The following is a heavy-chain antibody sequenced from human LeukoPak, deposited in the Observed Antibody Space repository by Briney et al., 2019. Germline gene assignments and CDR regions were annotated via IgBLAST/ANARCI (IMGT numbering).Heavy chain of an antibody. CDR1: GGSFSGYY. V-gene: IGHV4-34*01. Sequence: PSETLSLTCAVYGGSFSGYYWSCIRQPPGKGLEWIGEINHSGSTNYNPSLKSRVTISVDTSKNQFSLKLSSVTAAGTAVYYCARVGCSGGSCYGPGTYYYYYYMDVWGKGTTVTVSS. CDR2: INHSGST. D-gene: IGHD2-15*01. CDR3: ARVGCSGGSCYGPGTYYYYYYMDV. J-gene: IGHJ6*03.